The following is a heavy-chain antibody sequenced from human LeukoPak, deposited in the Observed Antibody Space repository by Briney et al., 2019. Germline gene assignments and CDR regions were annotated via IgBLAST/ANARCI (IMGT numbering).Heavy chain of an antibody. CDR1: DDSISSYY. V-gene: IGHV4-59*08. CDR2: THYSGST. Sequence: PSETLSLTCSVSDDSISSYYWNWIRRPPGKPLEWIGYTHYSGSTTYNPSLNSRVTTLVDTSKNQFSLKLSSVTAADTAVYYCARWAGTLNAFDVWGPGTLVTVPS. J-gene: IGHJ3*01. CDR3: ARWAGTLNAFDV.